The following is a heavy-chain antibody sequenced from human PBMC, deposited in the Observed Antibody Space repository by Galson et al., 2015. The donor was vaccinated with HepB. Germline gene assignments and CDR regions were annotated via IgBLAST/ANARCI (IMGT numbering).Heavy chain of an antibody. CDR2: INPSGGST. V-gene: IGHV1-46*04. D-gene: IGHD6-19*01. CDR3: ARVPRSGWSQGAGDY. CDR1: GYTFTSYY. J-gene: IGHJ4*02. Sequence: SVKVSCKASGYTFTSYYMHWVRQAPGQGLEWMGIINPSGGSTSYAQKLQGRVTMTRDTSTSTVYMELSSLRSEDTAVYYCARVPRSGWSQGAGDYWGQGTLVTVSS.